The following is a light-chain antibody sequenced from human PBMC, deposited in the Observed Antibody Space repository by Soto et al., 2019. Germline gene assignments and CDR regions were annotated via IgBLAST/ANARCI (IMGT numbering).Light chain of an antibody. J-gene: IGLJ1*01. Sequence: QTVVTQEPSLTVSPGGTVTLTCGSTTGAVTSDHYPYWFQLKPGQAPRTLIFDTKHKHSWTPVRFSGSLLGDKAALTLAGAQPEDEAEYYCLLSYSGTRGVFGTGTKLTVL. V-gene: IGLV7-46*01. CDR2: DTK. CDR1: TGAVTSDHY. CDR3: LLSYSGTRGV.